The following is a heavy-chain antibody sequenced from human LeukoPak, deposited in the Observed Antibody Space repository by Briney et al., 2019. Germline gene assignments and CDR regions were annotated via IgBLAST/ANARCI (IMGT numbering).Heavy chain of an antibody. J-gene: IGHJ6*02. V-gene: IGHV3-21*01. CDR1: GFTFSSYS. CDR2: ISSSSSYI. CDR3: ARAAVVRGAHPFGMDV. Sequence: KPGGSLRLSCAASGFTFSSYSMNWVRQAPGKGLEWVSSISSSSSYIYYADSVKGRFTISRDNAKNSLYLQMNSLRAEDTAVYYCARAAVVRGAHPFGMDVWGQGTTVTVSS. D-gene: IGHD3-10*01.